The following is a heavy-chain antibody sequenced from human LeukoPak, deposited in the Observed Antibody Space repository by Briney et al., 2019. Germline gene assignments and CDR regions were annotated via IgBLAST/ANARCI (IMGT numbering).Heavy chain of an antibody. Sequence: GRSLRLSCAASGFTFCSYAMHWVREAPGKGLEWVAVISYDGSNKYYADSVKGRFTISRDNSKNTLYLQMNSLRAEDTAVYYCARGPLITMVRGVIYFDYWGQGTLVTVSS. CDR1: GFTFCSYA. J-gene: IGHJ4*02. CDR2: ISYDGSNK. V-gene: IGHV3-30*04. D-gene: IGHD3-10*01. CDR3: ARGPLITMVRGVIYFDY.